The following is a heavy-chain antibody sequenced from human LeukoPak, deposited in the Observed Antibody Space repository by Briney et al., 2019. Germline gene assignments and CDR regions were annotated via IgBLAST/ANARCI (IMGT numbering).Heavy chain of an antibody. V-gene: IGHV1-2*02. CDR3: ARARSSYGYGDAFDI. CDR1: GYTFTDYY. J-gene: IGHJ3*02. D-gene: IGHD5-18*01. CDR2: INPNSGDT. Sequence: GASVKVSCKASGYTFTDYYIHWVRQAPGQGLEWMGWINPNSGDTNYAQKFQGRVTMTRDTSISTAYMELSRLRSDDTAVYYCARARSSYGYGDAFDIWGQGTMVTVSS.